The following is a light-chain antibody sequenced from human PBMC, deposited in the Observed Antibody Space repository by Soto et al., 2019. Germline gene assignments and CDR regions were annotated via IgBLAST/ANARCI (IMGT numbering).Light chain of an antibody. CDR3: QQYNISPIT. Sequence: DIVMTQSPDSLAVSLGERASINCNSSQSVLYSSNNNNYLAWYQQKPVQPPKLLIYCASTRESGGLDRFSGSGSGTELTLTISSLQAEDVEVYFCQQYNISPITFCQVTLLEIK. CDR1: QSVLYSSNNNNY. CDR2: CAS. J-gene: IGKJ5*01. V-gene: IGKV4-1*01.